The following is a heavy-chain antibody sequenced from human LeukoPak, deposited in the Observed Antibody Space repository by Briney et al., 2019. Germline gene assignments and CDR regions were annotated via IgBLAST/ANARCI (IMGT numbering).Heavy chain of an antibody. CDR1: GFTFSSYS. CDR2: ISSSSSTI. D-gene: IGHD3-10*01. J-gene: IGHJ4*02. Sequence: GGSLRLSFAASGFTFSSYSMNWVRQAPGKGLEWVSHISSSSSTIYYADSVKGRFTISRDNVKNLLFLHMNSLRPEDTAVYYCAKEEGTGGQGTLVTVSS. CDR3: AKEEGT. V-gene: IGHV3-48*04.